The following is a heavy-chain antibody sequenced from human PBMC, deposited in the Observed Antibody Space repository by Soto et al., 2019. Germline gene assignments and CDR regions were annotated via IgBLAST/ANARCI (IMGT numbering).Heavy chain of an antibody. D-gene: IGHD3-3*01. V-gene: IGHV3-23*01. Sequence: GGSLRLSCTTSGFSFASFAMTWVRQAPGKGLEWVATISGSDGKTYYADSVKGRFSISRDTSRNTLYLQMNSLRADDTAIYYCAKWSYLDYWGQGTRVTVSS. CDR1: GFSFASFA. CDR3: AKWSYLDY. CDR2: ISGSDGKT. J-gene: IGHJ4*02.